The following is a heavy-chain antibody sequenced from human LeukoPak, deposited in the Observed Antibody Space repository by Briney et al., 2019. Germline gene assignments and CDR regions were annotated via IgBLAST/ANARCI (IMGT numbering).Heavy chain of an antibody. CDR2: IYYSGST. CDR1: GGSISSYY. D-gene: IGHD2-2*01. J-gene: IGHJ3*02. CDR3: ARAKSSTILVDAFDI. Sequence: PSETLSLTCTVSGGSISSYYWSWIRQPPGKGLEWIGYIYYSGSTNYTPSLKSRVTISVATSKNQFSLKLSSVTAADTAVYYCARAKSSTILVDAFDIWGQGTMVTVSS. V-gene: IGHV4-59*01.